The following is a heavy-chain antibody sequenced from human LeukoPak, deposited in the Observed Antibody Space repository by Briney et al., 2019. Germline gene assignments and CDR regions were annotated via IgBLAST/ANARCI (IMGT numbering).Heavy chain of an antibody. J-gene: IGHJ5*02. CDR3: ARDIGGDSSSWSWFDP. V-gene: IGHV3-21*01. CDR2: XSSGSXYI. CDR1: GFTFSXXX. Sequence: GGSLRLSCXXSGFTFSXXXXXXXRQXXXKXXXXXXXXSSGSXYIYDADSVXXXFTXXRDNAKNSLFLQMNSLRAEETAVYYCARDIGGDSSSWSWFDPWGQGTLVTVSS. D-gene: IGHD6-13*01.